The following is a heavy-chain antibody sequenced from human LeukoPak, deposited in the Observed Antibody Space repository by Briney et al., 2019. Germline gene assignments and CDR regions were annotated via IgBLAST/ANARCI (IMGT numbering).Heavy chain of an antibody. CDR2: IYYGGST. CDR3: ARQLRGEAVAGHLQPFDY. D-gene: IGHD6-19*01. CDR1: GGYISSYY. J-gene: IGHJ4*02. V-gene: IGHV4-59*08. Sequence: SETLSLTCTVSGGYISSYYWNWIRQPPGKGLEWIGYIYYGGSTNYNPSLKSRVTISVDTSKNQFSLKLSSVTAADTAVYFCARQLRGEAVAGHLQPFDYWGQGTLVTVSS.